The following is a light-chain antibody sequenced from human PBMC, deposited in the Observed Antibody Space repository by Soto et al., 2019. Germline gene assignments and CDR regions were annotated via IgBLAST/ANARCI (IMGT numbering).Light chain of an antibody. CDR1: QGVSSY. CDR2: DAS. J-gene: IGKJ4*01. Sequence: EIVLTQSPATLSLSPGERATLSCRASQGVSSYLAWYQQKPGQAPRLLIYDASNRATGIPARFSGSGPGTDFTLTISSLEPEDFAVYYCQQRSNWHARTFGGGTKVEIK. V-gene: IGKV3D-11*01. CDR3: QQRSNWHART.